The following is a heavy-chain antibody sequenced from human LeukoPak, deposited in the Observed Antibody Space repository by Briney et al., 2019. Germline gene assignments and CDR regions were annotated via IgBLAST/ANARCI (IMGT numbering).Heavy chain of an antibody. Sequence: SETLCLTCTVSGYSISSGYYWGWIRQPPGKGLEWIGSIYHSGSTYYNPSLKSRVTISVDTSKNQFSLKLSSVTAADTAVYYCARRRRNDFWSGYNFDYWGQGTLVTVSS. CDR1: GYSISSGYY. CDR2: IYHSGST. J-gene: IGHJ4*02. V-gene: IGHV4-38-2*02. D-gene: IGHD3-3*01. CDR3: ARRRRNDFWSGYNFDY.